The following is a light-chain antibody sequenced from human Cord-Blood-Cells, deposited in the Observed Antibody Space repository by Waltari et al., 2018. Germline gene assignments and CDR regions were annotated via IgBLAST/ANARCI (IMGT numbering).Light chain of an antibody. CDR3: MQALQTPLT. J-gene: IGKJ4*01. CDR2: LGS. Sequence: DIVMTQSPLSLPVTPGEPAPISCRSSQSLLHSNGYNYLDWYLQKPGQSPKLLIYLGSNRASGVPDRFSGSGSGTDFTLKISRVEAEDVGVYYCMQALQTPLTFGGGTKVEIK. CDR1: QSLLHSNGYNY. V-gene: IGKV2-28*01.